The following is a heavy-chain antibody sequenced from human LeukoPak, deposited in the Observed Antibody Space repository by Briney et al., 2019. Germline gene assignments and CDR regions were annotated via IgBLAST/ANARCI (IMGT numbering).Heavy chain of an antibody. CDR1: GFTFSSYA. Sequence: PGGSLRLSCAASGFTFSSYAMSWVRQAPGKGLEWVSAISGSGGSTYYADSVKGRFTISRGNSKNTLYLQMNSLRAEDTAVYYCAKDLPTPAYYDILTGYFPQYYYYYGMDVWGQGTTVTVSS. V-gene: IGHV3-23*01. CDR3: AKDLPTPAYYDILTGYFPQYYYYYGMDV. D-gene: IGHD3-9*01. J-gene: IGHJ6*02. CDR2: ISGSGGST.